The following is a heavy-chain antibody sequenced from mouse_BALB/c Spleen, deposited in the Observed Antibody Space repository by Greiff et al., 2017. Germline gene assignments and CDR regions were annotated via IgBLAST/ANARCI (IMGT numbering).Heavy chain of an antibody. J-gene: IGHJ4*01. CDR1: GFTFSDYY. Sequence: EVQVVESGGGLVKPGGSLKLSCAASGFTFSDYYMYWVRQTPEKRLEWVATISDGGSYTYYPDSVKGRFTISRDNAKNNLYLQMSSLKSEDTAMYYCARGLLRLDAMDYWGQGTSVTVSS. CDR3: ARGLLRLDAMDY. D-gene: IGHD1-2*01. CDR2: ISDGGSYT. V-gene: IGHV5-4*02.